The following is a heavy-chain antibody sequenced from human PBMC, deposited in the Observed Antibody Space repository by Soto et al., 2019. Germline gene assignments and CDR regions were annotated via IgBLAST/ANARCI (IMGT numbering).Heavy chain of an antibody. V-gene: IGHV4-61*01. Sequence: SETLSLTCTVSGGSVSSGSYYWSWIRQPPGKGLEWIGYIYYSGSTNYNPSLKSRVTISVDTSKNQFSLKLSSVTAADTAVYYCAREPSLIPYGDYSKPTDYWGQGTLVTVSS. CDR2: IYYSGST. D-gene: IGHD4-17*01. CDR3: AREPSLIPYGDYSKPTDY. J-gene: IGHJ4*02. CDR1: GGSVSSGSYY.